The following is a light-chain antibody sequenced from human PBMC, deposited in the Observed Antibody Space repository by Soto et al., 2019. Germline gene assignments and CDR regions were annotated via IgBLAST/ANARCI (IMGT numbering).Light chain of an antibody. Sequence: QSVLTQPPSASGTPGQRVTISCSGSSPNIGSNTVNWYQQLPGTAPKLLIYTNYQRPSGVPDRFSGSKSGTSASLAISGLQSEDEADYYCATWDDSLSGVVFGGGTQLTVL. CDR3: ATWDDSLSGVV. CDR1: SPNIGSNT. V-gene: IGLV1-44*01. CDR2: TNY. J-gene: IGLJ2*01.